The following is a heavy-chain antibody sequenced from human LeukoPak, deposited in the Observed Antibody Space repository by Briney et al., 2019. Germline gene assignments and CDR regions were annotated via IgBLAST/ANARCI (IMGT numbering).Heavy chain of an antibody. Sequence: GGSLRLSCTASGFTFGDYAMSWVRQAPGKGLEWVANIKQDGSEKYYVDSVKGRFTISRDNAKNTLYLQMNGLRAEDTALYYCARWVGYCARTSCYIPYYFDYWGQGTLVTVSS. D-gene: IGHD2-2*01. CDR2: IKQDGSEK. V-gene: IGHV3-7*01. CDR3: ARWVGYCARTSCYIPYYFDY. J-gene: IGHJ4*02. CDR1: GFTFGDYA.